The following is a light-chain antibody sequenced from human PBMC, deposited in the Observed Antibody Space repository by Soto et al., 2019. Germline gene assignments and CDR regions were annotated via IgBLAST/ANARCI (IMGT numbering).Light chain of an antibody. CDR2: SNN. V-gene: IGLV1-44*01. CDR3: AAWDDSLNYV. J-gene: IGLJ1*01. CDR1: SSNIGSNT. Sequence: QSVLTQPPSASGTPGQRVTISCSGSSSNIGSNTVNWYQQLPGTAPKLLLYSNNQRPSGVPDRFSGSKSGTSASLAISGLQSEDEADYYCAAWDDSLNYVFGTGTKVTVL.